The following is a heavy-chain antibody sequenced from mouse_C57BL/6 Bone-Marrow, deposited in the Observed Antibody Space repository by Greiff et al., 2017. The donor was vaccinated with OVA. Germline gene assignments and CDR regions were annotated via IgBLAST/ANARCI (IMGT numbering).Heavy chain of an antibody. CDR1: GYTFTSYW. D-gene: IGHD2-2*01. V-gene: IGHV1-69*01. CDR2: IDPSDSYT. Sequence: QVQLQQSGAELVMPGASVKLSCTASGYTFTSYWMHWVKQRPGQGLEWIGEIDPSDSYTNYNQKFKGKSTLTVDKSSSTAYMQLSSLTSEDSAVYYCARGRLSTMVTLDYWGQGTSVTVSS. CDR3: ARGRLSTMVTLDY. J-gene: IGHJ4*01.